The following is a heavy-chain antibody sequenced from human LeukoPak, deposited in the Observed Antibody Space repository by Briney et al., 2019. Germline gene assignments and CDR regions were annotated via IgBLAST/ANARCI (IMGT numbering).Heavy chain of an antibody. V-gene: IGHV3-20*04. Sequence: GGSLRLSCAASGFPFDDYGMNWVRQVPGKGLEWVSGINWNGGSTGYADSVKGRSTISRDNAKNSLYLQMNSLRAEDTAVYYCAELGITMIGGVWGKGTTVTVSS. CDR2: INWNGGST. D-gene: IGHD3-10*02. CDR3: AELGITMIGGV. J-gene: IGHJ6*04. CDR1: GFPFDDYG.